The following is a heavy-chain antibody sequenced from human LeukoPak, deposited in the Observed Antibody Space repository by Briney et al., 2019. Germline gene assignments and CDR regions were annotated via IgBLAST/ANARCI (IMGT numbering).Heavy chain of an antibody. Sequence: ASVEVSCKASGGTFSSYAISWVRQAPGQGLEWMGRIIPIFGTANYAQKFQGRVTITTDESTSTAYMELSSLRSEDTAVYYCARAPVVSYGLYYFDYWGQGTLVTVSS. CDR1: GGTFSSYA. CDR2: IIPIFGTA. V-gene: IGHV1-69*05. CDR3: ARAPVVSYGLYYFDY. J-gene: IGHJ4*02. D-gene: IGHD1-26*01.